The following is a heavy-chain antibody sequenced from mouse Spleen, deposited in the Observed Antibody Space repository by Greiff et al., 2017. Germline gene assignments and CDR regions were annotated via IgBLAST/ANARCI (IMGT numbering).Heavy chain of an antibody. CDR1: GYTFTDYN. V-gene: IGHV1-18*01. D-gene: IGHD1-1*01. CDR2: INPNNGGT. Sequence: VQLQQPGAELVKPGASVKLPCKASGYTFTDYNMDWVKQSHGKSLEWIGDINPNNGGTIYNQKFKGKATLTVDKSSSTAYMELRSLTSEDTAVYYCARWMYGSSSYWYFDVWGAGTTVTVSS. CDR3: ARWMYGSSSYWYFDV. J-gene: IGHJ1*01.